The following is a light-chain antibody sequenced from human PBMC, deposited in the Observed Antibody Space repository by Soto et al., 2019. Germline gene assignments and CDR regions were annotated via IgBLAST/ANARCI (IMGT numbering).Light chain of an antibody. Sequence: QSALTQPASVSGSPGQSITISCTGTSSDVGGYNYVSWYQQHPGKAPKLMIYDVSNRPSGVSNRFSGSKSGNTASLTISGLQAEDEADYYCSSYTSSSLHVFRTGTKVTI. CDR3: SSYTSSSLHV. CDR2: DVS. V-gene: IGLV2-14*03. J-gene: IGLJ1*01. CDR1: SSDVGGYNY.